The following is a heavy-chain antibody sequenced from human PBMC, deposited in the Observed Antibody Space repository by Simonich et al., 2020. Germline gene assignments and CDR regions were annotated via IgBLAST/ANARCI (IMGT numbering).Heavy chain of an antibody. CDR1: GYTFTSYD. CDR3: ARARYCSSTSCYNWFDP. D-gene: IGHD2-2*01. CDR2: MNPNSGNT. V-gene: IGHV1-8*03. J-gene: IGHJ5*02. Sequence: QVQLVQSGAEVKKPGASVKVSCKASGYTFTSYDINWVRQATGQGLEWRGWMNPNSGNTSYAQKFQGRVTITRNTSISTAYMELSSLRSEDTAVYYCARARYCSSTSCYNWFDPWGQGTLVTVSS.